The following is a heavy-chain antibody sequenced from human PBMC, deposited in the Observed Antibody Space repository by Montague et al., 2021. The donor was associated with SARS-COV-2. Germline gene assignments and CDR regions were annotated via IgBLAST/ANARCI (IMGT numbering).Heavy chain of an antibody. Sequence: TLPLTCTVSGGSISSGGYYWSWIRQHPGKGLEWIGYIYYSGSTYYNPSLESRVTISVDTSKNQFSLKLSSVTAADTAVYYCARARRGSGSGSYFDILVNWFDPWGQGTLVTVSS. V-gene: IGHV4-31*03. CDR3: ARARRGSGSGSYFDILVNWFDP. CDR2: IYYSGST. D-gene: IGHD3-10*01. J-gene: IGHJ5*02. CDR1: GGSISSGGYY.